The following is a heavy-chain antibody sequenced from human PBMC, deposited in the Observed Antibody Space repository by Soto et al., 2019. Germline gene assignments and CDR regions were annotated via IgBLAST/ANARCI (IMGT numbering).Heavy chain of an antibody. J-gene: IGHJ2*01. Sequence: SETLSLTCTVSGGSISSYYWSWIRQPPGKGLEWIGYIYYSGSTNYNPSLKSRVTISVDTSKNQFSLKLSSVTAADTAVYYCARQPPLNWGRYFDLWGRGTLVTVSS. V-gene: IGHV4-59*08. CDR3: ARQPPLNWGRYFDL. CDR2: IYYSGST. CDR1: GGSISSYY. D-gene: IGHD7-27*01.